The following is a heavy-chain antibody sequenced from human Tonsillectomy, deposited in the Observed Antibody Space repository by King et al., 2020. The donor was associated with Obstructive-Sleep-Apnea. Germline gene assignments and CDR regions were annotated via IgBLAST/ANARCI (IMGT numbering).Heavy chain of an antibody. V-gene: IGHV3-11*05. CDR3: ARALRGFGELQYDYVMDV. CDR1: GFTFSDHY. Sequence: QVQLVESGGGLVKPGGSLRLSCAVSGFTFSDHYMSWIRQAPGKGLEWVSYISSTSSYRNFADSVRGRFTISRDNAKNSLHLQMSSLRVEDTAVYYCARALRGFGELQYDYVMDVWGQGTTVTVSS. D-gene: IGHD3-10*01. CDR2: ISSTSSYR. J-gene: IGHJ6*02.